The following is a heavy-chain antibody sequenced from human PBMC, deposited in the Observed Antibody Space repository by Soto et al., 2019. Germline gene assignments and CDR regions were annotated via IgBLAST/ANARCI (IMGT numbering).Heavy chain of an antibody. Sequence: QITLKESGPTLVKPTQTLTLTCTFSGFSLSTSGVGVGWIRQPPGKALEWLALIYWDDDKRYRSSLKSRLTITKDTSKNQVVLTMTNMDPVDTATYYCAHRQDRYCSGGSCPLFDYWGQGILVTVFS. CDR3: AHRQDRYCSGGSCPLFDY. J-gene: IGHJ4*02. CDR2: IYWDDDK. V-gene: IGHV2-5*02. CDR1: GFSLSTSGVG. D-gene: IGHD2-15*01.